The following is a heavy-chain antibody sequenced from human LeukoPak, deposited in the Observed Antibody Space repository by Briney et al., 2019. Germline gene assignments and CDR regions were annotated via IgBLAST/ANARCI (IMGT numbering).Heavy chain of an antibody. Sequence: GGSLRLSCTASGFTFSSYWMNWVRQAPWKGLEWVANVKQDGSEKYYVDSVKGRFTISRDNAKKSLYLQMNSLRAEDTAVYYCARETEMANLDYWGQGTLVTVSS. CDR1: GFTFSSYW. D-gene: IGHD5-24*01. V-gene: IGHV3-7*04. CDR2: VKQDGSEK. J-gene: IGHJ4*02. CDR3: ARETEMANLDY.